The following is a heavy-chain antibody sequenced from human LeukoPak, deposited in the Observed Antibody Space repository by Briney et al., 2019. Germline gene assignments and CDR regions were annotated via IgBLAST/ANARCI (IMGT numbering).Heavy chain of an antibody. Sequence: PGGSLRLSCATSGFTFSDYYMSWIRQAPGKGLEWVSGITWNSDIKAYADAVKGRFTVSRDNAKNSLYLQMNSLRSDDTALYYCARAPISGSYSQYFYMDVWGKGTTVTISS. D-gene: IGHD3-10*01. CDR3: ARAPISGSYSQYFYMDV. V-gene: IGHV3-9*01. CDR2: ITWNSDIK. CDR1: GFTFSDYY. J-gene: IGHJ6*03.